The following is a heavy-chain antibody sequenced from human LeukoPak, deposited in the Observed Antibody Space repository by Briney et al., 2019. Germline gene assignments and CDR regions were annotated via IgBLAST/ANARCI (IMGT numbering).Heavy chain of an antibody. Sequence: SETLSLTCAVYGGSFSGYYWSWIRQPPGKGLEWIGEINHSGSTYYNPSLKSRVTISVDTSKNQFSLKLSSVTAADTAVYYCARGVVVVAATSWYWFDPWGQGTLVTVSS. CDR3: ARGVVVVAATSWYWFDP. CDR1: GGSFSGYY. D-gene: IGHD2-15*01. J-gene: IGHJ5*02. V-gene: IGHV4-34*09. CDR2: INHSGST.